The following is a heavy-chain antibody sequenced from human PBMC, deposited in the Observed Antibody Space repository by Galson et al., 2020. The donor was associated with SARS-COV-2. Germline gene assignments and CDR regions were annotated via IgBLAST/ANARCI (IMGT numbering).Heavy chain of an antibody. CDR3: GRLRCRSVAFDI. Sequence: SGHTLVKPTQTLTLTCTFSGFSLSTSGICVSWIRQPPGTALEWLARIDWDDDKYYSTSLKTRLTIPKDTPKNQVVLTMTNMDPVDTATYYCGRLRCRSVAFDIWGQGRMVTVSS. CDR1: GFSLSTSGIC. CDR2: IDWDDDK. V-gene: IGHV2-70*11. J-gene: IGHJ3*02.